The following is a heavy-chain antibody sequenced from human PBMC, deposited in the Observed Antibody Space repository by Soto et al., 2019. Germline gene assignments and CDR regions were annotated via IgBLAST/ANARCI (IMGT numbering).Heavy chain of an antibody. Sequence: PGESLKISCKGSGYSFTSYWIGWVRKMPGKGLEWMGRIDPSDSYTNYSPSFQGHVTISADKSISTAYLQWSSLKASDTAMYYCARHGDPYGSGSYYGYYGMDVWGQGTTVTVSS. CDR3: ARHGDPYGSGSYYGYYGMDV. D-gene: IGHD3-10*01. J-gene: IGHJ6*02. CDR2: IDPSDSYT. CDR1: GYSFTSYW. V-gene: IGHV5-10-1*01.